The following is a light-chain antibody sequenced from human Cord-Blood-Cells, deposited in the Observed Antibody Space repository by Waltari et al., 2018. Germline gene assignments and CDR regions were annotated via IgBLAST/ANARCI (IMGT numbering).Light chain of an antibody. Sequence: DVVMTQSPLSLPVTLGQPASISCRSSQSLVYSYGNTYLNWFQQRTVQSPRRLIYKVTNRDSGVPDRFSGSGSGTDFTLKISRVEAEDVGVYYCMQGTHWPFTFGPGTKVDIK. CDR3: MQGTHWPFT. CDR2: KVT. J-gene: IGKJ3*01. V-gene: IGKV2-30*01. CDR1: QSLVYSYGNTY.